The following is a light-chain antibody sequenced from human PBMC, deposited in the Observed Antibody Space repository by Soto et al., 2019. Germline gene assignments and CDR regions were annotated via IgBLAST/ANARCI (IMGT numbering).Light chain of an antibody. CDR3: QQLERYPST. Sequence: DVQMTQSPSSLSASVGDTITITCQATQDISNYLNWYQQKPGEAPKLLIYDASKLETGVPSRFSGSGSGTDFTLTISSLQPEDFATYYCQQLERYPSTFGGGTKVDIK. CDR1: QDISNY. CDR2: DAS. V-gene: IGKV1-33*01. J-gene: IGKJ4*01.